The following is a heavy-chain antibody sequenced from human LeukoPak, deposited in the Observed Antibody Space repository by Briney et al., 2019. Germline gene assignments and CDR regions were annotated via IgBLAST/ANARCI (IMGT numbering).Heavy chain of an antibody. CDR2: IYSGGVT. V-gene: IGHV3-53*01. Sequence: SGGSLRLSGAASGFTVSSNYMSWVRRAPGKGLEWVSLIYSGGVTYYADSVKGRFTISRDNSKNTLYLQMNSLRAEDTAVYYCARAGGGDKQQLVWCFDLWGRGTLVTVSS. CDR3: ARAGGGDKQQLVWCFDL. CDR1: GFTVSSNY. D-gene: IGHD6-13*01. J-gene: IGHJ2*01.